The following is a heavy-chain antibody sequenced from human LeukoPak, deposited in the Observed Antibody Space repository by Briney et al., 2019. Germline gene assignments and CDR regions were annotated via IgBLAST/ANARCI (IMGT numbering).Heavy chain of an antibody. J-gene: IGHJ5*02. CDR2: ISSSSSSI. D-gene: IGHD4-11*01. Sequence: PGRSLRLSCAASGFAFSFYSMNWVRQAPGKGLEWVSYISSSSSSIYYADSVKGRFTISRDNAKNSLYLQMNSLRAEDTAVYYCARDLTTVTTLWFDPWGQGTLVTVSS. V-gene: IGHV3-48*01. CDR3: ARDLTTVTTLWFDP. CDR1: GFAFSFYS.